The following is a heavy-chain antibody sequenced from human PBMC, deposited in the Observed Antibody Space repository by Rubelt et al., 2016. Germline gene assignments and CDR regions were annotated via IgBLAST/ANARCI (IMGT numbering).Heavy chain of an antibody. CDR2: INDSGST. J-gene: IGHJ4*02. D-gene: IGHD4-17*01. Sequence: QVQLQQWGAGLLKPSETLSLTCAVYRGSSSGYYWSWIRQPPGKGLEWIGEINDSGSTNYNPSLKSGVTISVDTAKNQFTRKMSSVTAAYTAVYYGARGRDYGDFPPLGYWGQGTLVTVSS. V-gene: IGHV4-34*01. CDR1: RGSSSGYY. CDR3: ARGRDYGDFPPLGY.